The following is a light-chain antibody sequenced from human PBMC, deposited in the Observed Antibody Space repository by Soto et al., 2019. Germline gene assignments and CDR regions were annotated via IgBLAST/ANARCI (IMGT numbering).Light chain of an antibody. CDR2: EVS. CDR1: SSDVGGYNY. V-gene: IGLV2-8*01. CDR3: SSYAGSNNIFV. Sequence: QSVLTQPPSASGSPGQSVTISCTGTSSDVGGYNYVSWYQQHPGKAPKVMIYEVSKRPSGVPDRFSGSKSGNTASLTVSGLQAEDEDDYYCSSYAGSNNIFVFGTGTRSPS. J-gene: IGLJ1*01.